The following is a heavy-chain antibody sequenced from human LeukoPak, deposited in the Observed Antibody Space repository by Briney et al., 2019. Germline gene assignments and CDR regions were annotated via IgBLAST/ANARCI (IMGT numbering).Heavy chain of an antibody. J-gene: IGHJ5*02. CDR3: ARDLWGTTPAPIP. CDR2: ISNGSRSI. CDR1: GFTFSSYT. Sequence: PGGSLRLSCAASGFTFSSYTMNWVRQAPGKGLEWVSSISNGSRSIFYADSVKGRFTISRDNTKNSLYLQLNSLRAEDTAVYYCARDLWGTTPAPIPWGQGTLVIVSS. V-gene: IGHV3-21*01. D-gene: IGHD2-2*01.